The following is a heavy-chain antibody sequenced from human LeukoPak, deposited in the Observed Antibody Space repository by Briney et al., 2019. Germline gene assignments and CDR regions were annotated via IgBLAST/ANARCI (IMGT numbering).Heavy chain of an antibody. CDR2: IIPILGIA. J-gene: IGHJ5*02. CDR3: AKVYTRYCSGGSCYPGP. CDR1: GGTFSSYA. D-gene: IGHD2-15*01. V-gene: IGHV1-69*04. Sequence: SVKVSCKASGGTFSSYAICWVRQAPGQGLEWMGRIIPILGIANYAQKFQGRGTLTADNTKSTDNTELSSLRTEDTAVYYCAKVYTRYCSGGSCYPGPWGQGTLVTVSS.